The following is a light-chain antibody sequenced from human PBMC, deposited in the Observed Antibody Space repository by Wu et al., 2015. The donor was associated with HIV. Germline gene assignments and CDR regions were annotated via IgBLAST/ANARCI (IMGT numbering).Light chain of an antibody. CDR1: QNVSSS. Sequence: ETVMTQSPATLPVPPGERATLSCRASQNVSSSLAWFQQKRGQAPRLLIYGASTRATGIPDRFSGSGSGTEFTLTISSLQSEDFAVYYCQQYNNWPQSFGQGTKLEIK. CDR3: QQYNNWPQS. V-gene: IGKV3-15*01. J-gene: IGKJ2*03. CDR2: GAS.